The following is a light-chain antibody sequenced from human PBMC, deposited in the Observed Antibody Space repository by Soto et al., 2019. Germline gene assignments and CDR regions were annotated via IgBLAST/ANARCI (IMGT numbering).Light chain of an antibody. CDR2: GSD. CDR3: AAWDDSLDGPT. V-gene: IGLV1-44*01. J-gene: IGLJ2*01. Sequence: QSVLSQPPSTSGTPGQRVTISCSGGTSNIGTYTVSWYQQFPETAPRLLIYGSDRRPSGVPDRFSGSKSGTSASLSTGGLHSEDEAHYYCAAWDDSLDGPTFGGGTKLTVL. CDR1: TSNIGTYT.